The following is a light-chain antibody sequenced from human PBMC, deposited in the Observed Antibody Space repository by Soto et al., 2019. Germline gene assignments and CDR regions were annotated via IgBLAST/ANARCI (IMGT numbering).Light chain of an antibody. CDR2: GAS. CDR1: QSVSSSY. J-gene: IGKJ4*01. CDR3: QQYGSSPLT. V-gene: IGKV3-20*01. Sequence: EIVLTQSPGTLSLSPGERATLSCRASQSVSSSYLAWYQQKPGQAPRFLIYGASSRATGIPDRFSGSGSGTDFTLTISRLEPEDFAVYYCQQYGSSPLTFDGGTKVEIK.